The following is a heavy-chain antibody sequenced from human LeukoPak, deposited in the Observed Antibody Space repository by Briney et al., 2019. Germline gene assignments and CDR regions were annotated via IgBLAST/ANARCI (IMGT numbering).Heavy chain of an antibody. Sequence: GASVKVSCKASGYTFTDYYMHWVRQAPGQGVECMGRINPDTGGTNSPQRFQGRVTMTRDTSIRTAYMELSSLRSDDTAVYYCAREHLFSGSENYVLHNWFDPWGQGTLVTVSS. V-gene: IGHV1-2*02. J-gene: IGHJ5*02. CDR3: AREHLFSGSENYVLHNWFDP. CDR2: INPDTGGT. CDR1: GYTFTDYY. D-gene: IGHD3-10*01.